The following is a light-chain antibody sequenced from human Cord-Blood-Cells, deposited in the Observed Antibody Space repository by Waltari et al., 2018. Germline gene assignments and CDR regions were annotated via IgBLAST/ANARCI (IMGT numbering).Light chain of an antibody. CDR2: YAS. Sequence: EIVLTQSLDFQSVPPKEKVTITYRASQIIGSSLPGYQQKPDQSPKLLIKYASQSFSGVPSRFSGSGSGTDFTLTINSLEAEDAATYYCHQSSSLPRTFGQGTKVEIK. V-gene: IGKV6-21*01. CDR1: QIIGSS. J-gene: IGKJ1*01. CDR3: HQSSSLPRT.